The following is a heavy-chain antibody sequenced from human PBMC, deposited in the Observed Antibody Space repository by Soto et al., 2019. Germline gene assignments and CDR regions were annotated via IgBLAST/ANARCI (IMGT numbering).Heavy chain of an antibody. J-gene: IGHJ4*02. D-gene: IGHD3-22*01. CDR1: GYTFTSYG. CDR2: ISAYNGNT. V-gene: IGHV1-18*04. Sequence: GXSVKVSCNASGYTFTSYGIRLVRQAPGQGLEWMGWISAYNGNTNYAQKLQGRVTMTTDTSTSTDYMELRSLRSDDTAVYYCARVDSSGYYSGLDDWGQGTLVTVSS. CDR3: ARVDSSGYYSGLDD.